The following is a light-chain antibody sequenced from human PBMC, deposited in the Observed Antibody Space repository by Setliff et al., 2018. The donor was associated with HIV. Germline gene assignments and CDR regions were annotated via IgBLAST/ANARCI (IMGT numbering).Light chain of an antibody. V-gene: IGLV2-14*01. CDR3: SSYAITNTLP. J-gene: IGLJ1*01. Sequence: QSVLTQPASVSGSPGQSITISCTGTSSDVGGYSYVSWYQQHPGKAPKLIIYEVSNRPSGVSNRFSGSKAGNTASLTISGLQAEDEGDYYCSSYAITNTLPFGTGTKVTVL. CDR2: EVS. CDR1: SSDVGGYSY.